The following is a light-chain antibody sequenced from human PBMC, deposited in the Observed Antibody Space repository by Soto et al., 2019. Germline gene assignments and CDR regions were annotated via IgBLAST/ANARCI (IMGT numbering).Light chain of an antibody. CDR2: DAY. V-gene: IGKV3-11*01. CDR1: QSVRDY. CDR3: QQYNYWPIT. J-gene: IGKJ5*01. Sequence: EIELTQSPATLSLSPGGRATLSCRASQSVRDYLAWYQHKPGQAPRLLIYDAYNRAPGIPARFSGSGSGTDFTLTVSSLRSEDSAVYYCQQYNYWPITFGQGTRLEI.